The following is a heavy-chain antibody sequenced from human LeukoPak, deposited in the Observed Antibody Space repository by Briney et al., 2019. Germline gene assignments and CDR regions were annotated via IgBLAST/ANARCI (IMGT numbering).Heavy chain of an antibody. J-gene: IGHJ4*02. Sequence: GGSLRLSCAASGFTLSYFGMNWVRQAPGKGLEWVSSISRTSTYIYYADSVKGRFTISRDNAKNSLYLQMTSLRDEDTAVYYCARDPDYYGSGTYYNHYFDYWGQGTLVTVSS. V-gene: IGHV3-21*01. CDR3: ARDPDYYGSGTYYNHYFDY. D-gene: IGHD3-10*01. CDR1: GFTLSYFG. CDR2: ISRTSTYI.